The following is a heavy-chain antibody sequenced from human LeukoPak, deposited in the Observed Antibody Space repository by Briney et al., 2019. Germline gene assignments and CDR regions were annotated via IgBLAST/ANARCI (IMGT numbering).Heavy chain of an antibody. CDR2: LNAGNGNT. Sequence: ASVKVSCKASGYTFTSYAMHWVRQAPGQRLEWMGWLNAGNGNTKYSQEFQGRVTITRDTSASTAHMELSSLRSEDMAVYYCARSGYYYDSSGYYWDYWGQGTLVTVSS. CDR3: ARSGYYYDSSGYYWDY. CDR1: GYTFTSYA. J-gene: IGHJ4*02. D-gene: IGHD3-22*01. V-gene: IGHV1-3*03.